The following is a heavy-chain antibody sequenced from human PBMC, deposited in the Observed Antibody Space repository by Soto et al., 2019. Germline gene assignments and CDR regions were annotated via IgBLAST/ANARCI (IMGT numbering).Heavy chain of an antibody. J-gene: IGHJ1*01. CDR1: GFTFSTYA. CDR2: VSGGGDHT. CDR3: AKSGFADLDY. D-gene: IGHD1-26*01. Sequence: EVQLLQSGGGLVQPGGSLRLSCAASGFTFSTYAMVWVRQPPGKGLEWVSTVSGGGDHTYYADSVKGRSTISRDASTNTLYLQMDSLRVEDTAVYYCAKSGFADLDYWGQGALVTVSS. V-gene: IGHV3-23*01.